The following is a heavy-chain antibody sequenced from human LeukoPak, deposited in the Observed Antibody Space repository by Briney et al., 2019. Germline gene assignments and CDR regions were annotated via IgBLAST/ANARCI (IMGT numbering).Heavy chain of an antibody. V-gene: IGHV3-11*04. CDR2: ISSSGSTI. Sequence: GGSLRLSCAASGFTFSDYYMSWIRQAPGKGLEWVSYISSSGSTIYYADSVKGRFTISRDNAKNSLYLQMNSLRAEDTAVYYCARDRSSGWYGDDAFDIWGQGTMVTVSS. D-gene: IGHD6-19*01. CDR1: GFTFSDYY. CDR3: ARDRSSGWYGDDAFDI. J-gene: IGHJ3*02.